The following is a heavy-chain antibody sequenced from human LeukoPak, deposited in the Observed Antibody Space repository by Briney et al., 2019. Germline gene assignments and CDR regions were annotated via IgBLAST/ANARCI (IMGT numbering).Heavy chain of an antibody. CDR1: GFTFSSYA. Sequence: PGGSLRLSCAASGFTFSSYAMSWVRQAPGKGLEWVSAISGSGGSTYCADSVKGRFTISRDNSKNTLYLQMNSLRAEDTAVYYCAKDPGITDYYDYWGQGTLVTVSS. D-gene: IGHD3-16*01. J-gene: IGHJ4*02. CDR2: ISGSGGST. V-gene: IGHV3-23*01. CDR3: AKDPGITDYYDY.